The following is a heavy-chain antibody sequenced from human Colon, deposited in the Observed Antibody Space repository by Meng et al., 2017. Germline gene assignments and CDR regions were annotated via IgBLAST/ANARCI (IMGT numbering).Heavy chain of an antibody. CDR2: INPNSGGT. V-gene: IGHV1-2*02. J-gene: IGHJ4*02. CDR1: GYTFTGYY. CDR3: ARCRDGHSSGWYNPDY. Sequence: ASVKVSCKASGYTFTGYYMNWVRQAPGQGLEWMGWINPNSGGTNYAQKFQGRVTMTRDTSISTAYMELSRLRSDDTAVYYCARCRDGHSSGWYNPDYWGQGTLVTVSS. D-gene: IGHD6-19*01.